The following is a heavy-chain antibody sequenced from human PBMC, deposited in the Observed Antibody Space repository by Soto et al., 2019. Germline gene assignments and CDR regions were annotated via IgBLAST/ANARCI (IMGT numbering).Heavy chain of an antibody. CDR1: GFTFSDHY. CDR2: TRNKANSYTT. D-gene: IGHD6-19*01. CDR3: ARVGAVAGTDY. J-gene: IGHJ4*02. Sequence: GGSLRLSCAASGFTFSDHYMDWVRQAPGKGLEWVGRTRNKANSYTTEYAASVKGRFTISRDDSKNSLYLQMNSLKTEDTAVYYCARVGAVAGTDYWGQGTLVTVSS. V-gene: IGHV3-72*01.